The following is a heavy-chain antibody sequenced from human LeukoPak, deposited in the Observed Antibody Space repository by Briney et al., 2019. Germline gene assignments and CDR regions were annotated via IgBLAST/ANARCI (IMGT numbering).Heavy chain of an antibody. CDR3: ARSPRGEEDFDY. CDR1: GFTFSSYA. CDR2: ISYDGSIK. V-gene: IGHV3-30-3*01. J-gene: IGHJ4*02. Sequence: GGSLRLSCAASGFTFSSYAMHWVRQAPGKGLEWVAVISYDGSIKYYADSVKGRFTISRDNSKNTLYLQMNSLRAEDTAVYYCARSPRGEEDFDYWGQGTLVTVSS. D-gene: IGHD3-10*01.